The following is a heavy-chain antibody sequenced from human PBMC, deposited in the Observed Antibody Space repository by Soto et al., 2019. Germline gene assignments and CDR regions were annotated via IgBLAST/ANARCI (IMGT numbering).Heavy chain of an antibody. J-gene: IGHJ4*02. Sequence: SLRLSCAVSEFNVMSYWMSWVRQAPGKGLEWVAGIKEDGSEIYYLQSVRGRFTISRDSAGNALHLAMNYLSAEDTGVYFCARDIGFDYVNWGQGTLVTVSS. CDR1: EFNVMSYW. V-gene: IGHV3-7*01. CDR3: ARDIGFDYVN. D-gene: IGHD3-16*01. CDR2: IKEDGSEI.